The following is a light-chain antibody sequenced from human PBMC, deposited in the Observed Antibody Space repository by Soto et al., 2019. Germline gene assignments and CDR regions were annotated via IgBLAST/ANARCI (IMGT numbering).Light chain of an antibody. CDR1: PRVGGS. J-gene: IGKJ4*01. Sequence: KAPLSCRISPRVGGSLASHPQKPGQAPRLLIYDSSNRASGIPARFSGSGSGIDFTLTISSLEPEDLAVYYCHQRSNWPPLTFGGGTKLELK. CDR2: DSS. V-gene: IGKV3-11*01. CDR3: HQRSNWPPLT.